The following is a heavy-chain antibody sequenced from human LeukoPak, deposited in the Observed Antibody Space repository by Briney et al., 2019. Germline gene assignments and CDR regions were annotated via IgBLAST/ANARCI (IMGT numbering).Heavy chain of an antibody. CDR3: ARLGSYHDF. CDR1: GASISNYY. V-gene: IGHV4-4*09. D-gene: IGHD1-26*01. J-gene: IGHJ4*02. Sequence: SETLSLTCIVSGASISNYYWSWIRQTPEKGLEWMGHIHTSGGSSYYPSLKSRLTMSIDTSRNQLSLKLTSVTAADTALYFCARLGSYHDFWGQGTLVTVSS. CDR2: IHTSGGS.